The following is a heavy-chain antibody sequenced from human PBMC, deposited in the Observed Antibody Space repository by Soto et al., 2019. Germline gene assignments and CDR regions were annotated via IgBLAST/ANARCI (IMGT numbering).Heavy chain of an antibody. V-gene: IGHV3-23*01. D-gene: IGHD6-19*01. CDR3: AKERFGPHRGVSGWYGMDV. J-gene: IGHJ6*01. CDR1: GCTFSSYF. Sequence: PGGSLRLSCAASGCTFSSYFMTWVRQAPGKGLEWVSLISGSDGSTYQADSVKGRFTISRDNSKNTLYLQMSSLRAEDTAVYYCAKERFGPHRGVSGWYGMDVWGQGTTVTVSS. CDR2: ISGSDGST.